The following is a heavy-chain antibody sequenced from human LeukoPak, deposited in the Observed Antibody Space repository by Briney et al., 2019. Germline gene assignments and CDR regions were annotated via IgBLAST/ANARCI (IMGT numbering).Heavy chain of an antibody. J-gene: IGHJ1*01. CDR2: INHGGST. CDR3: TGRAYPPVSEYFPH. CDR1: GVSFSGTY. D-gene: IGHD3-16*01. V-gene: IGHV4-34*01. Sequence: SETLRLTCTVYGVSFSGTYWSWIRQPPGKGLEWIGEINHGGSTNYNPSLKSRVTISVDTSKNPFSLKLSSVTTADTAVYYCTGRAYPPVSEYFPHWGEGTLVSVSS.